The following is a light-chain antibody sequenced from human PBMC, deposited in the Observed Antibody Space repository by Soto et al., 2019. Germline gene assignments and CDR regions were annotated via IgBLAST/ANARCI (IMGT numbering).Light chain of an antibody. CDR2: DVS. V-gene: IGLV2-11*01. CDR3: CSYAGSYTFV. CDR1: STDVGAYNY. Sequence: QSVLTQRRSVSGSPGQSVTISCTGTSTDVGAYNYVSWYQQYPGKAPKFMIFDVSKRPSGVPDRFSGSKSGDTASLTISGLQAEDEADYYCCSYAGSYTFVFGNGTKVTVL. J-gene: IGLJ1*01.